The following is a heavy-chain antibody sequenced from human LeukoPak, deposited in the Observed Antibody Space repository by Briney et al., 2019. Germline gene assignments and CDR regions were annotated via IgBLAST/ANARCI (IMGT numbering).Heavy chain of an antibody. D-gene: IGHD6-19*01. J-gene: IGHJ3*02. CDR2: ISSSSSYI. CDR3: ARDSSGWRAAAFDI. Sequence: VGSLELSCAASGFTFSSYSMNWVRQAPGKGLEWVSSISSSSSYIYYADSVKGRFTISRDNAKNSLYLQMNSLRAEDTAVYYCARDSSGWRAAAFDIWGQGTMVTVSS. V-gene: IGHV3-21*01. CDR1: GFTFSSYS.